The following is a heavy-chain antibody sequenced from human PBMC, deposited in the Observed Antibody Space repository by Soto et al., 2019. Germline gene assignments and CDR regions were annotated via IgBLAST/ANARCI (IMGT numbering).Heavy chain of an antibody. J-gene: IGHJ5*02. Sequence: PGGSLRLSCVASGFSFSEYTLSWVRQAPGKGLDWVSTISTSSSNIFYAASVKGRFTVSRDNAKNTLYLQMDNLRADDTAVYFCVRDRGGSYWLDPWGQGTLVTVSS. D-gene: IGHD1-26*01. CDR1: GFSFSEYT. CDR3: VRDRGGSYWLDP. CDR2: ISTSSSNI. V-gene: IGHV3-21*01.